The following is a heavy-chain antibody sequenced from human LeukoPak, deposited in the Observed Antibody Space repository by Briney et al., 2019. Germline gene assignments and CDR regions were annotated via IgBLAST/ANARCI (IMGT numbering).Heavy chain of an antibody. V-gene: IGHV3-53*01. Sequence: SGGSLRLSCAASGFTVSSNYMSWVRQAPGKGLEWVSVIYSGGSTYYADSVKGRFTISRNNSKNTLYLQMNSLRAEDTAVYYCAREVVRYKDYYDSSGYTVWGQGTLVTVSS. CDR1: GFTVSSNY. J-gene: IGHJ4*02. CDR2: IYSGGST. CDR3: AREVVRYKDYYDSSGYTV. D-gene: IGHD3-22*01.